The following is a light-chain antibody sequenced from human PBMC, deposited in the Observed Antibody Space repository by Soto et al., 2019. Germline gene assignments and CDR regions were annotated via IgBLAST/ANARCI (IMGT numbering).Light chain of an antibody. CDR3: QQRSNWPWT. V-gene: IGKV3-11*01. Sequence: EIVLTQSPGTLSLSPGERATLSCRASQSVSSYFTWYQHKPGQAPRLLIYDASNRATGIPARFSGSGSGTDFTLTISSLEPEDFAVYYCQQRSNWPWTFGQGTKVDNK. CDR2: DAS. CDR1: QSVSSY. J-gene: IGKJ1*01.